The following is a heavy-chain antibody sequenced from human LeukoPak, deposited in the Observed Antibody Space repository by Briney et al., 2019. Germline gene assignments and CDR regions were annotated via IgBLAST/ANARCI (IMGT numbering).Heavy chain of an antibody. Sequence: PGGSLRLSCAASGFTFSSYAMHWVRQAPGKGLEWVAVISYDGSNKYYADSVKGRFTISRDNSKNTLYLQMNSLRAEDTAVYYCARDLYYYDSSGYRDYWYFDLWGRGTLVTVSS. CDR1: GFTFSSYA. V-gene: IGHV3-30*14. J-gene: IGHJ2*01. D-gene: IGHD3-22*01. CDR3: ARDLYYYDSSGYRDYWYFDL. CDR2: ISYDGSNK.